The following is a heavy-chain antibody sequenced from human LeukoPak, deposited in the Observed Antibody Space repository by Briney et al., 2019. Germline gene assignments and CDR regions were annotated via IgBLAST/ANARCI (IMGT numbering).Heavy chain of an antibody. Sequence: ETLSLTCTVSGGSISSSSYYWGWIRQPPGKGLEWIGSIYYSGSTYYNPSLKSRVTISVDTSKNQFSLKLSSVTAADTAVYYCARVVSGSAVYNWFDPWGQGTLVTVSS. V-gene: IGHV4-39*01. D-gene: IGHD3-22*01. CDR2: IYYSGST. CDR3: ARVVSGSAVYNWFDP. CDR1: GGSISSSSYY. J-gene: IGHJ5*02.